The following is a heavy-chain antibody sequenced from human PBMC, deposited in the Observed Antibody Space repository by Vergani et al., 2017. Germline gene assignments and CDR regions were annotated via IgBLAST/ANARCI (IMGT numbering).Heavy chain of an antibody. CDR2: ISKDGTHD. J-gene: IGHJ4*02. D-gene: IGHD2-2*01. V-gene: IGHV3-30*03. CDR3: ARDGTDIXVSSSEYSHLLYY. CDR1: GFGPKNFA. Sequence: QVSLVESGGGVVQPGRSLRLTCSAPGFGPKNFAMHWVCQAPGKGLEWVATISKDGTHDYYEPSVRGRFADSRDNFKNTMYLQMDRLTTDDTAVYFCARDGTDIXVSSSEYSHLLYYWGQGILVTVSS.